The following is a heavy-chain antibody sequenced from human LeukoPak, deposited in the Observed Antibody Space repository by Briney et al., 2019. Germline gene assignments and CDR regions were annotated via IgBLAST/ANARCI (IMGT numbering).Heavy chain of an antibody. CDR3: ARDFMATITDY. J-gene: IGHJ4*02. D-gene: IGHD5-24*01. CDR2: ISSNGGSA. CDR1: GFTFSSYA. V-gene: IGHV3-64D*06. Sequence: GGSLRLSCSASGFTFSSYAMHWVRQAPGKGLEYVSAISSNGGSAYYADSVKGRFTISRDNSKNTLYLQMSSLRAEDTAVYYCARDFMATITDYWGQGTLVIVSS.